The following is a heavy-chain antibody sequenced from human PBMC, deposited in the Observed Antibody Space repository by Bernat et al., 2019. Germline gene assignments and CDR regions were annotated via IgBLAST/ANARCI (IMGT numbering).Heavy chain of an antibody. CDR3: AKGGSGYSDYPRYWYFDL. D-gene: IGHD4-11*01. J-gene: IGHJ2*01. CDR2: ISYDGNNK. CDR1: GFTFSSYG. V-gene: IGHV3-30*18. Sequence: QVQLVESGGGVVQPGRSLRLSCAASGFTFSSYGMHWVCQAPGKGLEWVAVISYDGNNKFHADSVQGRFTISRDNSKNTLYLQMNSLRGDDTAVFYCAKGGSGYSDYPRYWYFDLWGRGTLVTVSS.